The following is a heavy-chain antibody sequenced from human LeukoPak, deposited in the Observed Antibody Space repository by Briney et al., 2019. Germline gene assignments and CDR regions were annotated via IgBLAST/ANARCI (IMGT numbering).Heavy chain of an antibody. D-gene: IGHD1-26*01. V-gene: IGHV1-2*04. CDR2: INPNSGGT. CDR3: ARDTTGGSYYRDNYFDY. CDR1: GYTFTVYY. J-gene: IGHJ4*02. Sequence: APVKVSFTASGYTFTVYYMHWVRQAPGQGLEWMGWINPNSGGTNYAQKLQGWVTMTRDTSISTAYMELSRLRSDDTAVYYCARDTTGGSYYRDNYFDYWGQGTLVTVSS.